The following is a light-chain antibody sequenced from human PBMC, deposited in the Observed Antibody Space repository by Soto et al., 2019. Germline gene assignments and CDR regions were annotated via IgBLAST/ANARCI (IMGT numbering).Light chain of an antibody. V-gene: IGKV1-39*01. J-gene: IGKJ1*01. Sequence: DIQMTQSPSSLSASVGDRVTISCRASQNIDNYLHWYQQKPGKAPKVLIYAAANLQSGVPSRFCGSGSGAYFTLTVISLQPEDFATYYCEQRYKIPCTFGQGTIVEFK. CDR1: QNIDNY. CDR2: AAA. CDR3: EQRYKIPCT.